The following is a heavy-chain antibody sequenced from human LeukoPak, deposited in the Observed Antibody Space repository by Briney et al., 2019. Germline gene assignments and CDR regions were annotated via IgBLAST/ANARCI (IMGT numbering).Heavy chain of an antibody. CDR1: GGSISSSGYY. V-gene: IGHV4-30-2*01. J-gene: IGHJ4*02. CDR2: IYHSGST. D-gene: IGHD4-11*01. Sequence: SQTLSLTCTVSGGSISSSGYYWSWIRQPPGKGLEWIGYIYHSGSTYYNPSLKSRVTISVDRSKNQFSLKLSSVTAADTAVYYCARDRRYSNYEYGLDYWGQGTLVTVSS. CDR3: ARDRRYSNYEYGLDY.